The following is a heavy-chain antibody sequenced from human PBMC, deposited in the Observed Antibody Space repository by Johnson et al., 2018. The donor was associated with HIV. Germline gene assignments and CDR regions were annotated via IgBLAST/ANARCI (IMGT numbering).Heavy chain of an antibody. CDR1: GFTFSSYA. J-gene: IGHJ3*02. Sequence: VQLVESGGGVVQPGRSLRLSCAASGFTFSSYAMHWVRQAPGKGLEWVAVISYDGSNKLYAESVKGRITISRDNSKNSLYLQMNSLRAEDTAFYYCAKVGYYYDSSGYYYGAFDIWGQGTMVTVSS. V-gene: IGHV3-30*04. CDR3: AKVGYYYDSSGYYYGAFDI. D-gene: IGHD3-22*01. CDR2: ISYDGSNK.